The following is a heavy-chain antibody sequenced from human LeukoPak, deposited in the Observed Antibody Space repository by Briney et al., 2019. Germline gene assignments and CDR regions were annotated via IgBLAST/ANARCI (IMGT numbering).Heavy chain of an antibody. CDR3: ARDRSSGFFDY. CDR2: ISSNGDST. V-gene: IGHV3-64*01. Sequence: GGSLRLSCAASGFTFSSYAMYWVRQAPGKGLEYVSAISSNGDSTYYANSVKARFAISRDNSKNTLYLQMGSLRGEDMAVYYCARDRSSGFFDYWGQGTLVTVSS. CDR1: GFTFSSYA. D-gene: IGHD6-6*01. J-gene: IGHJ4*02.